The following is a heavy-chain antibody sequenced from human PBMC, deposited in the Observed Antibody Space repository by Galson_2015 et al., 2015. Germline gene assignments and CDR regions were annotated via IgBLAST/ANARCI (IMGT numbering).Heavy chain of an antibody. CDR3: ARGDDSSGYADPFDI. V-gene: IGHV4-30-2*01. Sequence: TLSLTCTVSGDSINTGGYSWSWIRQPPGKGLEWIGYIYHSGSAYYNPSLTSRVIISLDRSQNQFSLKLTSVTAADTAVYYCARGDDSSGYADPFDIWGQGTMVTVSS. CDR1: GDSINTGGYS. D-gene: IGHD3-22*01. CDR2: IYHSGSA. J-gene: IGHJ3*02.